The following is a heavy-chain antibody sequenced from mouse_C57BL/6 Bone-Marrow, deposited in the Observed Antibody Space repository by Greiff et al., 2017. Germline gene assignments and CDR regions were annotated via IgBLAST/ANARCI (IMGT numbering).Heavy chain of an antibody. Sequence: EVNLVESGGGLVKPGGSLKLSCAASGFTFSDYGMHWVRQAPEKGLEWVAYISSGSSTIYYADTVKGRFTISRDNAKNTLCLQMTSLRSEDTAMYYCARGTRFAYWGQGTLVTVSA. CDR1: GFTFSDYG. CDR3: ARGTRFAY. D-gene: IGHD3-3*01. CDR2: ISSGSSTI. V-gene: IGHV5-17*01. J-gene: IGHJ3*01.